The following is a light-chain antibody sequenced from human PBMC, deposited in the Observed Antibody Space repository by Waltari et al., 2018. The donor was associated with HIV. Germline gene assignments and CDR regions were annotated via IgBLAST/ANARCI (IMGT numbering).Light chain of an antibody. V-gene: IGLV2-23*02. Sequence: QSALTQPASVSGSPGQSITISCTGTSSDIGGYDIVSWFQQHPGKAPKVMIYEVTKRPSGVSNLFSGSKSGNTASLTISGLQAEDEADYYCCSYAGGTTSVFGGGTKLTVL. CDR2: EVT. J-gene: IGLJ3*02. CDR3: CSYAGGTTSV. CDR1: SSDIGGYDI.